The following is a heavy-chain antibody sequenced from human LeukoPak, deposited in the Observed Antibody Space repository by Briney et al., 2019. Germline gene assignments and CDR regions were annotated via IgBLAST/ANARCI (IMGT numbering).Heavy chain of an antibody. CDR1: GFTFSSYA. D-gene: IGHD3-9*01. J-gene: IGHJ4*02. V-gene: IGHV3-23*01. Sequence: GGSLRLSCAASGFTFSSYAMSWVRQAPGKGQEWVSAISGSGGSTYYADSVKGRFTISRDNSKNTLYLQMNSLRAEDTAVYYCAKLGNYDILTGYDYWGQGTLVTVSS. CDR2: ISGSGGST. CDR3: AKLGNYDILTGYDY.